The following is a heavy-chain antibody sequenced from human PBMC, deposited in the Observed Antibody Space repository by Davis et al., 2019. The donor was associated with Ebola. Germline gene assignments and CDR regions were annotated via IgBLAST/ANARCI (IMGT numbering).Heavy chain of an antibody. D-gene: IGHD1-26*01. CDR3: AKAGHCGNYCSFDS. CDR1: GFTFSSYW. CDR2: IGGSGGST. V-gene: IGHV3-23*01. J-gene: IGHJ4*02. Sequence: GESLKISCAASGFTFSSYWMSWVRQAPGKGLEWVSSIGGSGGSTYYADSVKGRFTISRDNSKNTLYLQMNSLRAEDTAVYYCAKAGHCGNYCSFDSWGQGTLLTVSS.